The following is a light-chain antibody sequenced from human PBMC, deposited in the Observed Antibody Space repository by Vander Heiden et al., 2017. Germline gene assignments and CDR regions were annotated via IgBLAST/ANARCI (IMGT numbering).Light chain of an antibody. V-gene: IGKV3-15*01. CDR1: QSVSSN. CDR3: QQYNNWWT. J-gene: IGKJ1*01. Sequence: TLSVSPGERATLSCRASQSVSSNLAWYQQKPGQAPRLLIYGASTRVTGIPARFSGSGSGTEFTLTISSLQSEDFAVYYCQQYNNWWTFGQGTKVEIK. CDR2: GAS.